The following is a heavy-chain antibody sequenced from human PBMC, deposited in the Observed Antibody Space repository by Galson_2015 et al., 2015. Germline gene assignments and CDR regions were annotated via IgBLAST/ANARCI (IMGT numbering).Heavy chain of an antibody. CDR3: AKELGGVTPECYFDF. V-gene: IGHV3-23*01. D-gene: IGHD4-23*01. J-gene: IGHJ2*01. CDR2: ISGSGGST. Sequence: SLRLSCAASGFTFSSYAMSWVRQAPGKGLEWVSAISGSGGSTYYADSVKGRFTISRDNSKNTLYLQMNSLRAAGTAVYYCAKELGGVTPECYFDFWGRGTLVTVSS. CDR1: GFTFSSYA.